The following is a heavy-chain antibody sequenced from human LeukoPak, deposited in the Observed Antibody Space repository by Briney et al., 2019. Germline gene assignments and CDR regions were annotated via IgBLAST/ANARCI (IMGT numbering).Heavy chain of an antibody. CDR1: GYTLTELS. V-gene: IGHV1-24*01. Sequence: ASVKVSCKVSGYTLTELSMHWVRQAPGKGLEWMGGFDPEDGETIYAQKFQGRVTMTEDTSTDTAYMELSSLRSEDTAVYYCATGVDFGYSGGWYFEDYWGQGTLVTVSS. CDR3: ATGVDFGYSGGWYFEDY. D-gene: IGHD6-19*01. CDR2: FDPEDGET. J-gene: IGHJ4*02.